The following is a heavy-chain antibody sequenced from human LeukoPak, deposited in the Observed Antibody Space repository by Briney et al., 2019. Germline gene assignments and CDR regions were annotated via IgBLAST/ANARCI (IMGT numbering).Heavy chain of an antibody. D-gene: IGHD4-17*01. CDR3: ARDSDNGDYEGCFDY. J-gene: IGHJ4*02. Sequence: SETLSLTCTVSGGSISSYYWSWIRQPPGKGLEWIGYIYYSGSTNYNPSLKSRVTISVDTSKNQFSLKLSSVTAADTAVCYCARDSDNGDYEGCFDYWGQGTLVTVSS. V-gene: IGHV4-59*01. CDR1: GGSISSYY. CDR2: IYYSGST.